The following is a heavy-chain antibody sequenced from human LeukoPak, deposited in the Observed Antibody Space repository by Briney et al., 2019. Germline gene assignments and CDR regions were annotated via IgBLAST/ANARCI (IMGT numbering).Heavy chain of an antibody. CDR1: GYSTSSGYY. V-gene: IGHV4-38-2*01. CDR2: IYHSGST. D-gene: IGHD2-15*01. CDR3: ARAESGGDFDY. J-gene: IGHJ4*02. Sequence: SETLSLTCAVSGYSTSSGYYWGWIRQPPGKGLEWIGSIYHSGSTYYNPSLKSRVTISVDTSKNQFSLKLSSVTAADTAVYYCARAESGGDFDYWGQGTLVTVSS.